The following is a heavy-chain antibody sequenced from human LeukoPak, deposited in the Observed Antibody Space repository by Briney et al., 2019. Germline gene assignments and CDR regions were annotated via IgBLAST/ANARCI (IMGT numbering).Heavy chain of an antibody. CDR2: IYYSGST. J-gene: IGHJ4*02. Sequence: PSETLSLTCTVSGGSISSYYWSWIRQPPGKGLEWIGYIYYSGSTNYNPSLKSRVTISVDTSKNQFSLKLSSVTAADTAVYYCARGGGPGEPFIVGATRDYWGQGTLVTVSS. V-gene: IGHV4-59*01. CDR3: ARGGGPGEPFIVGATRDY. D-gene: IGHD1-26*01. CDR1: GGSISSYY.